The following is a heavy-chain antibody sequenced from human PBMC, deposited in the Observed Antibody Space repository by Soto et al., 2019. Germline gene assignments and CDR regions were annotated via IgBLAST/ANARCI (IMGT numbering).Heavy chain of an antibody. J-gene: IGHJ4*02. D-gene: IGHD3-3*01. CDR3: AKVAYYDFWSGYYDY. V-gene: IGHV3-9*01. Sequence: PGGSLRLSCAASGFTFDDYAMHWVRQAPGKGLEWVSGISWNSGSIGYADSVKGRFTISRDNAKNSLYLQMNSLRAEDTALYYCAKVAYYDFWSGYYDYWGQGTLVTVSS. CDR1: GFTFDDYA. CDR2: ISWNSGSI.